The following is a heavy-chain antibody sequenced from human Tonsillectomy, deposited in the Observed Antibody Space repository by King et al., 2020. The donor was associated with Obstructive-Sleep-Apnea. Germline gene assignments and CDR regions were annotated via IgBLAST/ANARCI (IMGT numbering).Heavy chain of an antibody. J-gene: IGHJ4*02. V-gene: IGHV3-23*04. Sequence: VQLVESGGDLVQPGGSLRLACVVSVFTFSTYAMIWVRQAPGKGLEWGSVIGGSGDHRDYADSVRGRFTISRDNSKNTMYLQMNSLRAEDTAVYYCAKDYGGNPFDYWGQGTLVTVS. CDR2: IGGSGDHR. CDR3: AKDYGGNPFDY. D-gene: IGHD4-23*01. CDR1: VFTFSTYA.